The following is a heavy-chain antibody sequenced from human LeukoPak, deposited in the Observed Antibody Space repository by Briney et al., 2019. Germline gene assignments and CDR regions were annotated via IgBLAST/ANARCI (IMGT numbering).Heavy chain of an antibody. CDR2: ISSSGSTI. V-gene: IGHV3-48*03. J-gene: IGHJ4*02. Sequence: TGGSLRLSCAASGFTFSSYEMNWVRQAAGKGLEWVSYISSSGSTIYYADSVKGRFTISRDNAKNSLYLQMNSLRAEDTAVYYCAREGYYGSGTDYWGQGTLVTVSS. CDR1: GFTFSSYE. CDR3: AREGYYGSGTDY. D-gene: IGHD3-10*01.